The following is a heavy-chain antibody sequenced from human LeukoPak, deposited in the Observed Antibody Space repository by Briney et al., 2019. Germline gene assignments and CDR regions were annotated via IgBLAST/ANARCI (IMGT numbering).Heavy chain of an antibody. CDR1: GFTFDDYA. D-gene: IGHD2-15*01. Sequence: GGSLRLSCAASGFTFDDYAMHWVRQAPGKGLEWVSLISWDGGSTYYADSVKGRFTISRDNSKNSLYLQMNSLRAEDTALYYCAKDHLRYCSGGSCYAVDYWGQGTLVTVSS. CDR2: ISWDGGST. J-gene: IGHJ4*02. CDR3: AKDHLRYCSGGSCYAVDY. V-gene: IGHV3-43D*03.